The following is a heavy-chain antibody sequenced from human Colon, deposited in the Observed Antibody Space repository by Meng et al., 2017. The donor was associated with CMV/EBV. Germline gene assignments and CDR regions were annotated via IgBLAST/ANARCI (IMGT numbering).Heavy chain of an antibody. V-gene: IGHV3-15*01. Sequence: VQLVESGGGCVKPGGSPRLSCAASGLTVRDAWMIWVRQAPGKGLEWVGRIKSQAYGGTIDYAAPVSGRFIISREDSTNTVYLQMNSLKSEDTAVYYCTTINKNAFDNWGQGTMVTVSS. J-gene: IGHJ3*02. CDR1: GLTVRDAW. CDR2: IKSQAYGGTI. D-gene: IGHD1-14*01. CDR3: TTINKNAFDN.